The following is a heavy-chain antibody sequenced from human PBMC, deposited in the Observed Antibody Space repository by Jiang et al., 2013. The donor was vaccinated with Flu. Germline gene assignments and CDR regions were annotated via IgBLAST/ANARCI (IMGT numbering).Heavy chain of an antibody. D-gene: IGHD4-23*01. J-gene: IGHJ4*02. CDR2: SIIWEH. Sequence: PGLVKPSETLSLTCTVSGGSISSSSYYWGWIRQPQGRGWSGLGVSIIWEHLLQPSLKSRVTISVDTSKNQFSLKLSSVTAADTAVYYCARLYGNLNYFDYWGQGTLVTVSS. CDR3: ARLYGNLNYFDY. CDR1: GGSISSSSYY. V-gene: IGHV4-39*07.